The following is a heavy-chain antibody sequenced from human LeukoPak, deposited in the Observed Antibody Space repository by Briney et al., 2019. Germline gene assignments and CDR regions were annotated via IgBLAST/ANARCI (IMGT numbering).Heavy chain of an antibody. Sequence: GGSLRLSCAGSGLTLSSYWMSWVRQAPGKGLEWVANIKQDGSEKYYVDSLKGRFTISRDNAKNSLFLQMNSLRAEDTAVYYCVRDQGAFDMWGQGTMVTVSS. V-gene: IGHV3-7*05. J-gene: IGHJ3*02. CDR2: IKQDGSEK. CDR3: VRDQGAFDM. CDR1: GLTLSSYW.